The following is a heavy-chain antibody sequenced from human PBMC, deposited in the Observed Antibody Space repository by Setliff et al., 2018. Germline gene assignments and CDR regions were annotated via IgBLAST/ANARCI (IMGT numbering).Heavy chain of an antibody. Sequence: ASVKVSCKVSGYTLTELSRHWVRQAPGKGLEWMGWISAYNGNTNYAQKRQGRVTMTTDTSTSTAYMELRSLRSDDTAVYYCARSSWSYYGMDVWGQGTTVTVSS. CDR3: ARSSWSYYGMDV. CDR2: ISAYNGNT. D-gene: IGHD6-13*01. CDR1: GYTLTELS. J-gene: IGHJ6*02. V-gene: IGHV1-18*01.